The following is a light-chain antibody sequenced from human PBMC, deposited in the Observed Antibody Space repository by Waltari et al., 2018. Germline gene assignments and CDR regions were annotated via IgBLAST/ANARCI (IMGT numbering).Light chain of an antibody. V-gene: IGKV3-20*01. CDR1: QSVRSGF. CDR2: GES. Sequence: EIVLTQSPGTLSLSPGERATLSCRASQSVRSGFLAWFKQNPGQSPRLLISGESSRATGIPDRFSGSGSGTDFTLSISRLEPEDFAVYYCHQYHTSPFTFGGGTKVEIK. J-gene: IGKJ4*01. CDR3: HQYHTSPFT.